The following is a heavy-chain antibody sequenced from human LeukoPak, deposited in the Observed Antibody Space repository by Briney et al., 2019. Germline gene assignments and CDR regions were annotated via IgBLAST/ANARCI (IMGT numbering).Heavy chain of an antibody. CDR3: AKGIYSSGWSYFDY. CDR1: EFTFSNSA. J-gene: IGHJ4*01. Sequence: GGSLRLSCAASEFTFSNSAMSWVRQAPGKGLEWVSTLSGSGITTYYADSVKGRFTISRDNSKNTLYLQMNSLRAEDTAVYYCAKGIYSSGWSYFDYWGHGTLVTVSS. CDR2: LSGSGITT. D-gene: IGHD6-19*01. V-gene: IGHV3-23*01.